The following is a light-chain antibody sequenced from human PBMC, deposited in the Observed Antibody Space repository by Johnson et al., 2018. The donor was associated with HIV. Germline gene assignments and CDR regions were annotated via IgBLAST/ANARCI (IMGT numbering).Light chain of an antibody. V-gene: IGLV1-51*02. CDR3: GTWDASLSVNV. CDR2: DND. CDR1: SSNIGNNY. Sequence: QSVLTQPPSVSAAPGQKVIISCSGSSSNIGNNYVSWFQHLPGAAPKLLIYDNDRRPSGVPDRFSGSKSGTSATLDITGLQSGDEADYYCGTWDASLSVNVFGPGTKVTVL. J-gene: IGLJ1*01.